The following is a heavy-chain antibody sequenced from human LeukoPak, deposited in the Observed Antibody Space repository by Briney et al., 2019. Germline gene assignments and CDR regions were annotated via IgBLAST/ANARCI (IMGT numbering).Heavy chain of an antibody. D-gene: IGHD1-1*01. CDR2: IYHTGSN. V-gene: IGHV4-61*08. J-gene: IGHJ6*02. CDR3: ARVGGTNYYYYGMDV. CDR1: GGSVSSADYY. Sequence: SETLSLTCTVSGGSVSSADYYWSWIRHPPGKTLEWIGYIYHTGSNNYKYSLKSRVTISLDTSKNRFSLRLTSMTAADTAVYYCARVGGTNYYYYGMDVWGQGTTVTVSS.